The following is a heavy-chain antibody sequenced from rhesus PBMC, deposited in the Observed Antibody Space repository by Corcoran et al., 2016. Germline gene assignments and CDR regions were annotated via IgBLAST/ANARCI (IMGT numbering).Heavy chain of an antibody. CDR2: IYGNSAST. CDR1: GGSISGGYY. D-gene: IGHD4-29*01. CDR3: ARNSGSSPSYFDY. V-gene: IGHV4S7*01. J-gene: IGHJ4*01. Sequence: QVQLQESGPGLVKPSETLSLTCAVSGGSISGGYYWGWIRQHPGKGLEWIGKIYGNSASTSSNPSLKSRVTLSTDTSKNQFALKLSSVTAADPAVYYCARNSGSSPSYFDYWGQGVLVTVSS.